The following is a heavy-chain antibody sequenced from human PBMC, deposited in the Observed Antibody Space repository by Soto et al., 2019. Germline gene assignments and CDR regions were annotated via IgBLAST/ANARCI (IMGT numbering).Heavy chain of an antibody. CDR3: ARVLLEGHSSPGFYYYYMDV. CDR2: ISSSSSYI. D-gene: IGHD6-13*01. J-gene: IGHJ6*03. Sequence: GGSLRLSCAASGFTFSSYDMNWVRQAPGKGLEWVSSISSSSSYIYYAGSVTGRLTISRGNAKNSLYLQMNSLRAEDTAVYYCARVLLEGHSSPGFYYYYMDVWGKGTTVTVSS. V-gene: IGHV3-21*01. CDR1: GFTFSSYD.